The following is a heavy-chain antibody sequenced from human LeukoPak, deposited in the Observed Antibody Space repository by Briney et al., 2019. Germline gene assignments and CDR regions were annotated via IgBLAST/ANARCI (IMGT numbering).Heavy chain of an antibody. CDR2: INPSGGST. CDR3: ARGSYSAYDFGITKFDY. J-gene: IGHJ4*02. Sequence: ASVKVSCKSSGYTFTSHYIHWVRQAPGQGLECMGAINPSGGSTRYAQRFQGRVTMSMDTSTDTVYMELTSLGSEDTAVFFCARGSYSAYDFGITKFDYWGQGTLVTVSS. D-gene: IGHD5-12*01. CDR1: GYTFTSHY. V-gene: IGHV1-46*01.